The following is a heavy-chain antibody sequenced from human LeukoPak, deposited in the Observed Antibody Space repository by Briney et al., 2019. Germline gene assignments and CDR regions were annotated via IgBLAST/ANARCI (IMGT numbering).Heavy chain of an antibody. V-gene: IGHV4-31*03. CDR3: ARDDPRIAAAVGY. CDR1: GGSISSGGYY. D-gene: IGHD6-13*01. CDR2: IYYSGGT. J-gene: IGHJ4*02. Sequence: SETLSLTCTVSGGSISSGGYYWSWIRQHPGKGLEWIGYIYYSGGTYYNPSLKSRVTISVDTSKNQFSLKLSSVTAADTAVYYCARDDPRIAAAVGYWGQGTLVTVSS.